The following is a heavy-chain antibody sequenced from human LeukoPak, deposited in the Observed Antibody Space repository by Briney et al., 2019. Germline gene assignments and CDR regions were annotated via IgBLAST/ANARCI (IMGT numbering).Heavy chain of an antibody. D-gene: IGHD3-22*01. CDR2: IYHSGST. J-gene: IGHJ6*03. Sequence: SETLSLTCAVSGYSISSGYYWGWIRQPPGKGLEWIGSIYHSGSTYYNPSLKSRVTISVGTSKSQFSLKLSSVTAADTAVYYCARLISGSSGYYHYYYYYYYMDVWGKGTTVTVSS. V-gene: IGHV4-38-2*01. CDR1: GYSISSGYY. CDR3: ARLISGSSGYYHYYYYYYYMDV.